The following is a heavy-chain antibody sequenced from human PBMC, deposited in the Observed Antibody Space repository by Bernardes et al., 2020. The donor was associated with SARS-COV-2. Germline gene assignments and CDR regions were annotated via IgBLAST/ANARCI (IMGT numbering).Heavy chain of an antibody. Sequence: ASVKVSCKASGYTFTGYYMHWVRQAPGQGLEWMGRINPNSGGTNYAQKFQGRVTMTRDTSISTAYMELSRLRSDDTAVYYCASPLLATVPDFDYWGQGTLVTVSS. D-gene: IGHD4-17*01. CDR1: GYTFTGYY. CDR2: INPNSGGT. J-gene: IGHJ4*02. V-gene: IGHV1-2*06. CDR3: ASPLLATVPDFDY.